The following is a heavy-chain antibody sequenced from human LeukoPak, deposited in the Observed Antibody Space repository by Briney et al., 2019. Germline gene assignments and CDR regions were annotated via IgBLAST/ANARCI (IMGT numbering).Heavy chain of an antibody. J-gene: IGHJ4*02. V-gene: IGHV3-7*01. Sequence: GGSLRLSCAASGFTFSRCWISWVRQAPGKGLEWVANIKQDGSEKSYVDSVKGRFTISRDNAKNSLYLQMDSLRAEDTAVYYCAREMEGFDYWGQGTLVTVSS. CDR3: AREMEGFDY. D-gene: IGHD2-8*01. CDR1: GFTFSRCW. CDR2: IKQDGSEK.